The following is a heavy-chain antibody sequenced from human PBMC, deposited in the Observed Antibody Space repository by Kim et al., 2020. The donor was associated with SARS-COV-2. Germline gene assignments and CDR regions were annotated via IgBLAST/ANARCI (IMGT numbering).Heavy chain of an antibody. CDR2: ISYDGSNK. D-gene: IGHD3-22*01. CDR1: GFTFSSYG. Sequence: GGSLRLSCAASGFTFSSYGMHWVRQAPGKGLEWVAVISYDGSNKYYADSVKGRFTISRDNSKNTLYLQMNSLRAEDTAVYYCAKERAAYYYDSSGYGHWGQGTLVTVSS. V-gene: IGHV3-30*18. CDR3: AKERAAYYYDSSGYGH. J-gene: IGHJ4*02.